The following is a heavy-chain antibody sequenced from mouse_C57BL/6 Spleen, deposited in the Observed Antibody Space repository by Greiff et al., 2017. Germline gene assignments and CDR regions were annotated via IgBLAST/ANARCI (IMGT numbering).Heavy chain of an antibody. CDR1: GFNITDYY. Sequence: VQLKQSGAELVKPGASVKLSCTASGFNITDYYMHWVKQRTEQGLEWIGRIDPEDGETKYAPKFQGKATITADTSSNPAYLQLSSLTSEDTAVYYCARWLTGTPFAYWGKGTLVTVSA. J-gene: IGHJ3*01. CDR3: ARWLTGTPFAY. V-gene: IGHV14-2*01. D-gene: IGHD4-1*01. CDR2: IDPEDGET.